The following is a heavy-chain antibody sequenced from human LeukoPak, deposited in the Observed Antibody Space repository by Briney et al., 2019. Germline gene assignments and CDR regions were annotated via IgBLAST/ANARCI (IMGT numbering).Heavy chain of an antibody. V-gene: IGHV3-11*01. CDR2: ISNRDGGK. J-gene: IGHJ6*02. CDR3: AKFLTQPLISGTYLYFGLDD. Sequence: GGSLRLSCAGSGFTFSDFCMTWIRQAPGKGLEWGSYISNRDGGKYYADSVRGRFTISRDDAKRSVSLQMNNLRAEDSAVYYCAKFLTQPLISGTYLYFGLDDWGQGTAVIVSS. D-gene: IGHD3-16*01. CDR1: GFTFSDFC.